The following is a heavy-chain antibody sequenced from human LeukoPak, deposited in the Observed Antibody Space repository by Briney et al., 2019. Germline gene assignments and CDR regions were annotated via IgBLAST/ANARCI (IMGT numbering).Heavy chain of an antibody. J-gene: IGHJ3*02. V-gene: IGHV3-21*01. CDR1: GFTFSSYS. CDR3: ARAGLGPWPHAFDI. CDR2: ISSSSSYI. Sequence: PGGSLRLSCAASGFTFSSYSMNWVRQAPGKGLEWVSSISSSSSYIYYADSVKGRFTISRDNAKNSLYLQMNSLRAEDTAVYYCARAGLGPWPHAFDIWGQGTMVTVSS.